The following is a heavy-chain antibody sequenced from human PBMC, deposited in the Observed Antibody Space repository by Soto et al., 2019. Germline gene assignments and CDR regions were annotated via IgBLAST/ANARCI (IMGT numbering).Heavy chain of an antibody. Sequence: SETLSLTCAVSGDSISSGGFSWSWIRQPPGKGLEWIGYIYHSGTSFYNTSLKSRVTISVDGSKNKFTLKVKSMTAADTAAYYCARGRLVPAVNFDYWGLGTLVTVS. J-gene: IGHJ4*02. CDR1: GDSISSGGFS. D-gene: IGHD2-2*01. CDR3: ARGRLVPAVNFDY. V-gene: IGHV4-30-2*01. CDR2: IYHSGTS.